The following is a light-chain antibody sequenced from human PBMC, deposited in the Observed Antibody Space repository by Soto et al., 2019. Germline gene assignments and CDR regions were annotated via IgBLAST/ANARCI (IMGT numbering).Light chain of an antibody. CDR2: KAS. Sequence: DIRMTQSPSTLSASVGDTVTITCRASQSISNWLAWYQQRPGKAPNLLIYKASSLEGGVPSRFSGSGSGTDFTLNISSLQPDDFAAYYCQQYNTYPRTFGQGTRVE. V-gene: IGKV1-5*03. CDR1: QSISNW. J-gene: IGKJ1*01. CDR3: QQYNTYPRT.